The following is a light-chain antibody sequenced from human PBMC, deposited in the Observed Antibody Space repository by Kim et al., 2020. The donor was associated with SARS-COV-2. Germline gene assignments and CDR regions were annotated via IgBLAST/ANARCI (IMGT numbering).Light chain of an antibody. Sequence: RVTISCSGGSTNIGSNYVYWYQQLPGPAPTLLIYRNNQRPSGVPDRFSGSKSGTAASLAISGLRSEDEADYYCAAWDDSLSAHVVFGGGTQLTVL. CDR1: STNIGSNY. CDR2: RNN. V-gene: IGLV1-47*01. CDR3: AAWDDSLSAHVV. J-gene: IGLJ2*01.